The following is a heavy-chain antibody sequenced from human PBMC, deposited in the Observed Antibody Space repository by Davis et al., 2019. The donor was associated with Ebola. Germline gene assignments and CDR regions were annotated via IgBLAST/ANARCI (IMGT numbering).Heavy chain of an antibody. V-gene: IGHV3-23*01. CDR3: ARGDGYNFWDH. J-gene: IGHJ4*02. D-gene: IGHD5-24*01. CDR2: ISGSGGST. CDR1: GFTFSISA. Sequence: GESLKISCAASGFTFSISAMNWVRQTPGKGLEWVSGISGSGGSTYYADSVKGRLTISRDNSKSTLYLQMNSLRAEDTAVYYCARGDGYNFWDHWGQGILVTVSS.